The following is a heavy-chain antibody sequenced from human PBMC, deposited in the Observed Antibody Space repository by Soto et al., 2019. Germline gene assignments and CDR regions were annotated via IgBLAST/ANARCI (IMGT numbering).Heavy chain of an antibody. CDR2: SKRKTEGGTI. D-gene: IGHD2-15*01. Sequence: EVRLVESGGRSVKPGASLTLSCAASGFTFATAWMSWVRQAPGKGLEWIGRSKRKTEGGTIDYAAAVKGRFTISRDDSKDTLHLQMNSLRTEDTAVYYCTTLPDCSAGICYSGPFDHWGQGTLVTVSS. CDR1: GFTFATAW. V-gene: IGHV3-15*05. CDR3: TTLPDCSAGICYSGPFDH. J-gene: IGHJ4*01.